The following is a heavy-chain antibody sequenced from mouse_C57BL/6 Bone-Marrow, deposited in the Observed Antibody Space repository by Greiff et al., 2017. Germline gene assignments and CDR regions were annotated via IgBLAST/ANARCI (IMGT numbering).Heavy chain of an antibody. D-gene: IGHD2-3*01. Sequence: EVQLQQSGAELVKPGASVKLSCTASGFNIKDYYMHWVKQRTEQGLEWIGRIDPEDGETKYAPKFQGKATISADPSSNTAYLKLSSLTYEDTAVYYGAEGLLAWFAYGGQGTLVTVSA. CDR3: AEGLLAWFAY. J-gene: IGHJ3*01. V-gene: IGHV14-2*01. CDR2: IDPEDGET. CDR1: GFNIKDYY.